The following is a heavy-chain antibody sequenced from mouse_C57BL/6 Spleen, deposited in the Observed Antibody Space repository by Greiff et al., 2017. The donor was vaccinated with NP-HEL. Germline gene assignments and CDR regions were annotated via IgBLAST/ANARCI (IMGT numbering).Heavy chain of an antibody. CDR3: ARVRQAADYGDFDV. Sequence: VQLQQSGAELVRPGASVKLSCKASGYTFTSYGISWVKQRTGQGLEWIGEIYPRSGNTYYNEKFKGKATLTADKSSSTAYMELRSLTSEDSAVYYCARVRQAADYGDFDVWGTGTTVTVSS. V-gene: IGHV1-81*01. CDR1: GYTFTSYG. CDR2: IYPRSGNT. J-gene: IGHJ1*03. D-gene: IGHD3-2*02.